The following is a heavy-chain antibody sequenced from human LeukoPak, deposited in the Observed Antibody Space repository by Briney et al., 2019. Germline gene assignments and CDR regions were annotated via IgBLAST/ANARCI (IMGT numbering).Heavy chain of an antibody. CDR2: ISTSSTI. V-gene: IGHV3-48*04. J-gene: IGHJ4*02. Sequence: GGSLRLSCAASGFTFSTSSFNWVRQAPGKGLEWISYISTSSTINYADSVRGRFTISRDNAKSSLSLQMNSLRAEDTAVYYCARDLDYGGRGLDSWGQGTLVIVSS. D-gene: IGHD4-23*01. CDR3: ARDLDYGGRGLDS. CDR1: GFTFSTSS.